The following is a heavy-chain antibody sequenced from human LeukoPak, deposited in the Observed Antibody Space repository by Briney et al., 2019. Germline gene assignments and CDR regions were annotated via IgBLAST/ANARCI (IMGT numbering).Heavy chain of an antibody. J-gene: IGHJ4*02. D-gene: IGHD3-10*01. Sequence: PGGSLRLSCTASGFSLSNSWMSWVRQAPGRGLEWVANINQDGSEKHYVDSVKGRFTISRDNAKNSLYLQMNSLRADETAVYYCARHSGSGSYYTYNFHYWGQGTLVTVSS. V-gene: IGHV3-7*01. CDR3: ARHSGSGSYYTYNFHY. CDR2: INQDGSEK. CDR1: GFSLSNSW.